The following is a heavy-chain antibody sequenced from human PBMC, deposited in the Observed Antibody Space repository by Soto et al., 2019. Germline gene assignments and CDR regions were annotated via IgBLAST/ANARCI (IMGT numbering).Heavy chain of an antibody. D-gene: IGHD3-10*01. CDR2: IIPIFGTT. V-gene: IGHV1-69*01. CDR1: GGTFSNDA. CDR3: ATGLRTGNYGMDV. J-gene: IGHJ6*02. Sequence: QGQLVQAGAEVKKPGSSVRISCRASGGTFSNDAVNWVRQAPGQGLQWMGAIIPIFGTTYHAQKFQGRLTITADESTATAYMELRSVTSEDAAVYYCATGLRTGNYGMDVWGQGTAVTVSS.